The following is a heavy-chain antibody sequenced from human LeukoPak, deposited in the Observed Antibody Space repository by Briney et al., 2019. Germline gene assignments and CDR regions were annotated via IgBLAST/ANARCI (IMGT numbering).Heavy chain of an antibody. V-gene: IGHV3-7*01. J-gene: IGHJ3*02. D-gene: IGHD3-10*01. CDR2: IKQDGSEK. Sequence: PGGSLRLSCAASGFTFSSYWMSWVRQAPGKGLEWVTNIKQDGSEKYYVDSVKGRFTISRDNAKNSLYLQMNSLRAEDTAVYYCARDRTVRGVIITDAFDIWGQGTMVTVSS. CDR1: GFTFSSYW. CDR3: ARDRTVRGVIITDAFDI.